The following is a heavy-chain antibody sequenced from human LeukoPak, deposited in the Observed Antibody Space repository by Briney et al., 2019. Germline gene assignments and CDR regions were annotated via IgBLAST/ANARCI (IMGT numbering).Heavy chain of an antibody. CDR3: ATAHTVTKDFDY. Sequence: ASMKVSCKVSGYTLTELSMHWVRQAPGKGLEWMGGFDPEDGETIYAQKFQGRVTMTEDTSTDTAYMELSSLRSEDTAVYYCATAHTVTKDFDYWGQGTLVTVSS. D-gene: IGHD4-17*01. J-gene: IGHJ4*02. V-gene: IGHV1-24*01. CDR1: GYTLTELS. CDR2: FDPEDGET.